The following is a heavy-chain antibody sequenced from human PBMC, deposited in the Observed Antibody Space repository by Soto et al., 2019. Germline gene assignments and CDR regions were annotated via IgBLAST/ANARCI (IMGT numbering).Heavy chain of an antibody. CDR2: IIPIFGTA. D-gene: IGHD6-19*01. Sequence: ASVKVCCKASGGTFSSYAISWVRQAPGQGLEWMGGIIPIFGTANYAQKFQGRVTITADESTSTAYMELSSLRSEDTAVYYCARPARSVAVAGYFDYWGQGTLVTVS. J-gene: IGHJ4*02. CDR1: GGTFSSYA. V-gene: IGHV1-69*13. CDR3: ARPARSVAVAGYFDY.